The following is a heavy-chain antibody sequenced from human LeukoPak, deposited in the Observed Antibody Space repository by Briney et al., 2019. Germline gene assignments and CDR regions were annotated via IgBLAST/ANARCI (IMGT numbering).Heavy chain of an antibody. J-gene: IGHJ4*02. CDR3: ARGGRGPFDY. Sequence: PSETLSLTCTVSGVSISGTGFHSSWLRLQPGKGLEWIGYIYYTGTTQYHPSLKSPASISLDTSNNKFSLRLTSLTAPGSARDYCARGGRGPFDYWGQGTLVTVSS. CDR2: IYYTGTT. CDR1: GVSISGTGFH. D-gene: IGHD3-16*01. V-gene: IGHV4-31*01.